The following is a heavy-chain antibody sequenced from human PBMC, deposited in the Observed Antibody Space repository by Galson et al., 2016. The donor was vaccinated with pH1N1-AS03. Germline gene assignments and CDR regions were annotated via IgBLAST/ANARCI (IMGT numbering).Heavy chain of an antibody. CDR2: ISSHGKID. CDR1: GFIFSNHG. Sequence: SLRLSCAASGFIFSNHGMRWVRQAPGKGLEWVAVISSHGKIDYYADSVRGRFTVSRDNSNNTLYLQMDSLRAEDRAVYYCAKEGSGSGSKLACDIWSQGTIGTVSS. J-gene: IGHJ3*02. D-gene: IGHD3-10*01. V-gene: IGHV3-30*18. CDR3: AKEGSGSGSKLACDI.